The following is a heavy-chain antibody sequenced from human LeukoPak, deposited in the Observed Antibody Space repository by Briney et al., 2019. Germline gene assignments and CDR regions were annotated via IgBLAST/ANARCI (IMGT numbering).Heavy chain of an antibody. J-gene: IGHJ4*02. CDR2: IYHSGST. D-gene: IGHD3-9*01. CDR1: GYSISGGYY. V-gene: IGHV4-38-2*02. Sequence: SETLSLTCTVSGYSISGGYYWGWIRQPPGKGLEWIGSIYHSGSTYYNPSLKSRVTISVDTSKNQFSLKLSSVIAADTAVYYCARGFDRYYFDYWGQGTLVTVSS. CDR3: ARGFDRYYFDY.